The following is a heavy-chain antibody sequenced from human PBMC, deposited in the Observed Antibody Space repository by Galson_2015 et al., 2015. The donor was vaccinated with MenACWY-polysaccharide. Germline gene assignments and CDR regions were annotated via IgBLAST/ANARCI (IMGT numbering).Heavy chain of an antibody. D-gene: IGHD4-17*01. CDR3: ARPHGYGVDDYFDS. Sequence: SLRLSCAASGFTLNRSWLSWVRQPPGPGLEWVANIQQAGREKYYVDSVKGRFTISRDNAKNSMYLQMNSLRAEDTAVYYCARPHGYGVDDYFDSWGQGTLVTVSS. V-gene: IGHV3-7*01. J-gene: IGHJ4*02. CDR2: IQQAGREK. CDR1: GFTLNRSW.